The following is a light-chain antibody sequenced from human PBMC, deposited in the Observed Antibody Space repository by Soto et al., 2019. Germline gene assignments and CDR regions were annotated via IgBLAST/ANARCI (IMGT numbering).Light chain of an antibody. J-gene: IGKJ4*01. V-gene: IGKV3-20*01. CDR2: GAS. CDR1: QSVSNDF. CDR3: QQYNNWPQLT. Sequence: EIVLTQSPGILSLSPGERATLSCRASQSVSNDFLAWYQQKPGQAPRLLIYGASTRATDVPDRFSGSGSGADFTLTISRLEPEDFAVYYCQQYNNWPQLTFGGGTKVDIK.